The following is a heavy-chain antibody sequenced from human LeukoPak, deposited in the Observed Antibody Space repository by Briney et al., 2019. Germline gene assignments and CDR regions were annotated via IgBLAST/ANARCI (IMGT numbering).Heavy chain of an antibody. D-gene: IGHD6-19*01. Sequence: SQTLSLTCAISGDSVSSNNAIWNWIRQSPSRGLEWLGRTYYRDKWYNNYAVSVRSRITIDPDTSRNQFSLQLVSVTPEDTAVYYCARDWWYNSGLLRFDYWGQGSLVTVSS. J-gene: IGHJ4*02. V-gene: IGHV6-1*01. CDR2: TYYRDKWYN. CDR1: GDSVSSNNAI. CDR3: ARDWWYNSGLLRFDY.